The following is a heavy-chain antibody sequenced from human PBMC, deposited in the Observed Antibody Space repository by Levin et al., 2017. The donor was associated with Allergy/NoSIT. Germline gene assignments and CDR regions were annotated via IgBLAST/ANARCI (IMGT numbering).Heavy chain of an antibody. V-gene: IGHV3-30*18. D-gene: IGHD2-2*01. CDR1: GFIFSNYG. CDR2: ISYDGTNE. CDR3: AKDREACSGTSDTYGMEV. Sequence: GESLKISCAASGFIFSNYGMHWVRQAPGKGLEWVAGISYDGTNEYYGDDVKGRFSISRDNSKNTVYLHMNSLRTEDTAVYYCAKDREACSGTSDTYGMEVWGQGTSVTVS. J-gene: IGHJ6*02.